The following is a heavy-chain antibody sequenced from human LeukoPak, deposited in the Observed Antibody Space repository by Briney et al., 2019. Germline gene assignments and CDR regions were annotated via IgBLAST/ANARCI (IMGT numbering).Heavy chain of an antibody. CDR3: AKDGAN. CDR1: GFTFSNYG. CDR2: VWYDGSNE. V-gene: IGHV3-33*06. D-gene: IGHD4/OR15-4a*01. J-gene: IGHJ4*02. Sequence: GGSLRLSCAASGFTFSNYGVHWFRQAAGKGLEWVAVVWYDGSNEHYTDSVKGRFTISRDSSKNTLYLQMNSLGAEDTAVYYCAKDGANWGQGTLVTVSS.